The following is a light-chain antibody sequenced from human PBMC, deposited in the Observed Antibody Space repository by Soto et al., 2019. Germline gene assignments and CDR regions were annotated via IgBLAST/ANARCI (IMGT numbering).Light chain of an antibody. J-gene: IGKJ5*01. V-gene: IGKV1-5*01. Sequence: IPCRASQTVNTWLAWYQHKPGKAPKLLIYDASVLETGVPSRFSGFSSGAEFTLTISSLQPDDFATYFCQQYNSYSPEGLTFGGGTRLEIK. CDR2: DAS. CDR1: QTVNTW. CDR3: QQYNSYSPEGLT.